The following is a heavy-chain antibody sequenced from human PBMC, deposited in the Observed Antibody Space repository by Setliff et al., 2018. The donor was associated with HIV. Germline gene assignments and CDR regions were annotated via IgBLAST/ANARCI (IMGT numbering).Heavy chain of an antibody. J-gene: IGHJ6*03. D-gene: IGHD6-19*01. Sequence: GGSLRLSCAASGFTFDDYAMHWVRQTPGKDLEWVSGISRGGSTFYADSVKGRFTISSDTAKNALYLQMNSLRAEDTAVYYCARDGSGRGSGWYNYYYYMDVWGKGTTVTVSS. CDR1: GFTFDDYA. V-gene: IGHV3-9*01. CDR3: ARDGSGRGSGWYNYYYYMDV. CDR2: ISRGGST.